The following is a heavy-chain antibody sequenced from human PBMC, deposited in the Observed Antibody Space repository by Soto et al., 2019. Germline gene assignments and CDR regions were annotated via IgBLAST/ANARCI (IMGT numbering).Heavy chain of an antibody. Sequence: ASVKVSCKASGYTFNTYGISWVRQAPGQGFEWMGWISTYNGNSNYAQKLQGRVTMTTDTSTSTAYMEVRSLRSDDTAVYYCAREARGYGDFAYYGMDVWGQGTTVTVSS. J-gene: IGHJ6*02. D-gene: IGHD4-17*01. CDR2: ISTYNGNS. V-gene: IGHV1-18*01. CDR3: AREARGYGDFAYYGMDV. CDR1: GYTFNTYG.